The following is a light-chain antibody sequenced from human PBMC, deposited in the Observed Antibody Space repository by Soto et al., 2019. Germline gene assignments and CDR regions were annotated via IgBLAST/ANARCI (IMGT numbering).Light chain of an antibody. CDR3: SSYTRSSTLYVV. V-gene: IGLV2-14*01. Sequence: QSALTQPASVSGSPGQSITISCTGTSSDVGGYNYVSWYQQHPGKAPKLMISDVSNRPSGVYNRFSGSKSGNTASLTISGLQAEDESGYYCSSYTRSSTLYVVFGGGTKLTVL. CDR1: SSDVGGYNY. J-gene: IGLJ2*01. CDR2: DVS.